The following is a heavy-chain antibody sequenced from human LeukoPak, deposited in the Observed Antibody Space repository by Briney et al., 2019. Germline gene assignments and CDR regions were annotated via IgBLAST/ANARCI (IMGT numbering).Heavy chain of an antibody. D-gene: IGHD3-22*01. J-gene: IGHJ3*02. Sequence: GGSLRLSCAASGFTFSSYWMHWVRQAPGKGLVWVSRINSDGSSTSYADSVKGRFTISRDNAKNTLYLQMNSMRAEDTAVYCCARVDYYDSSGYYMDAFDIWGQGTMVTVSS. CDR3: ARVDYYDSSGYYMDAFDI. CDR2: INSDGSST. V-gene: IGHV3-74*01. CDR1: GFTFSSYW.